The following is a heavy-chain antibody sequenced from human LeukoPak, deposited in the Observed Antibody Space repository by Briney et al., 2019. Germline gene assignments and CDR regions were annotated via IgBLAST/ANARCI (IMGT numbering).Heavy chain of an antibody. CDR3: ARGPSVAAAGVDY. J-gene: IGHJ4*02. Sequence: KASETLSLTCTVSGDSISSYYWSWIRQPAGKGLEWIGRIYTSGSTNYNPSLKSRVTMSVDTSKNQFSLKLSSVTAADTAVYYCARGPSVAAAGVDYWGQGTLVTVSP. D-gene: IGHD6-13*01. V-gene: IGHV4-4*07. CDR2: IYTSGST. CDR1: GDSISSYY.